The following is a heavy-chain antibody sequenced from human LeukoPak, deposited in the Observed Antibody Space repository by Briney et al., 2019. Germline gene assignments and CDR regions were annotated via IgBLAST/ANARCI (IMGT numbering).Heavy chain of an antibody. Sequence: WGSLSHSCGASGFTFSYYSMNWVRQAPGKGLSWVASITSAGGYTYYADSVKGRFTISRDNAQNSLFLQMNSLRAEDTAVYFCATSGGFVLPNAITGNWYMDVWGRGTSVTVSS. CDR1: GFTFSYYS. J-gene: IGHJ6*03. CDR3: ATSGGFVLPNAITGNWYMDV. D-gene: IGHD2-2*01. V-gene: IGHV3-21*01. CDR2: ITSAGGYT.